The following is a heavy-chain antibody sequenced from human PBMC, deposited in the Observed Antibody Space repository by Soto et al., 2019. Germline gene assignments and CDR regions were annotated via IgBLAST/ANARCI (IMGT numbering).Heavy chain of an antibody. CDR3: ARVRGLWFGELLLESNY. CDR1: GYTFTSYG. CDR2: ISAYNGNT. J-gene: IGHJ4*02. D-gene: IGHD3-10*01. V-gene: IGHV1-18*01. Sequence: ASVKVSCKASGYTFTSYGISWVRQAPGQGLEWMGWISAYNGNTNYAQKLQGRVTMTTDTSTSTAYMELRSLRSDDTAVYFFARVRGLWFGELLLESNYWGQGTLVTVSS.